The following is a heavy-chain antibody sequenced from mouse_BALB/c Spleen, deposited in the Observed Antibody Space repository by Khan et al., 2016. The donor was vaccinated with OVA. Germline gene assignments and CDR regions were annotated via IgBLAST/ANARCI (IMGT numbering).Heavy chain of an antibody. CDR3: ARLEDI. CDR1: GFSLTSYG. V-gene: IGHV2-9*02. Sequence: QMQLEESGPGLVAPSQSLSITCTVSGFSLTSYGVHWVRQPPGQGLEWLGVIWAGGSTNYNSALMSSMSISKANSKSQVFLKMNRLQTDDTAMYYCARLEDIWGQGTTLTVSS. CDR2: IWAGGST. J-gene: IGHJ2*01. D-gene: IGHD1-3*01.